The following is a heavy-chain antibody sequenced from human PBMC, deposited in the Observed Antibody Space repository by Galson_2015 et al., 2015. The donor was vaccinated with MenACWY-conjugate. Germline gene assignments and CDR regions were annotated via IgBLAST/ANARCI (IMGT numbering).Heavy chain of an antibody. Sequence: ETLSLTCTVSGGSISSYYWSWIRQPPGKGLEWIGYIYYSGSTNYNPSLKSRVTISVDTSKNQFSLKLSSVTAADTAVYYCARGTYYYDSSGYPNAFDIWGQGTMVTVSS. D-gene: IGHD3-22*01. V-gene: IGHV4-59*01. CDR3: ARGTYYYDSSGYPNAFDI. CDR2: IYYSGST. CDR1: GGSISSYY. J-gene: IGHJ3*02.